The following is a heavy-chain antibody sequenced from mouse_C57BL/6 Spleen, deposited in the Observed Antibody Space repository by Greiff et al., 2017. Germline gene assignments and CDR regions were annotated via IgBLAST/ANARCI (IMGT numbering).Heavy chain of an antibody. Sequence: QVQLQQSGAELARPGASVKLSCKASGYTFTSYGLSWVKQRTGQGLEWIGEIYPRSGNTYYNEKFKGKATLTADKSSSTAYMELRSLASEDAAVYFCARSRASTISMDDWGQGTSVTVSS. CDR2: IYPRSGNT. J-gene: IGHJ4*01. CDR3: ARSRASTISMDD. CDR1: GYTFTSYG. D-gene: IGHD2-1*01. V-gene: IGHV1-81*01.